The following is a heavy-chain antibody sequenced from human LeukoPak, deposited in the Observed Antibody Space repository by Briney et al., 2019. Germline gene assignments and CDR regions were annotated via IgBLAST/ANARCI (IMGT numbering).Heavy chain of an antibody. D-gene: IGHD6-6*01. CDR2: IHPNSGGT. CDR3: SRGRGGGIAARRIPWFDP. V-gene: IGHV1-2*02. J-gene: IGHJ5*02. CDR1: GYTFTGYY. Sequence: GASVKVSCKASGYTFTGYYMHWVRQAPGQGLEWMGWIHPNSGGTNYAQKFQGRVTMTRDTSISTAYMELSRLRSDDTAVYYCSRGRGGGIAARRIPWFDPWGQGTLVTVSS.